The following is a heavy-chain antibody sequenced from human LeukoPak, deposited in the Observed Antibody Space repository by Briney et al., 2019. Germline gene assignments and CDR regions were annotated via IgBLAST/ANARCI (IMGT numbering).Heavy chain of an antibody. J-gene: IGHJ4*02. CDR3: ARVVGRSDYEGYFDY. V-gene: IGHV1-18*01. Sequence: ASVNVSCKASGYTFTSYGLSWVGQAAGQGRAGMGRSSAYNGNTNYAQKLQGRVTMTTDTSTSTANMELRSLRSDDTAVYYCARVVGRSDYEGYFDYWGQGTLVTVSS. CDR2: SSAYNGNT. CDR1: GYTFTSYG. D-gene: IGHD5-12*01.